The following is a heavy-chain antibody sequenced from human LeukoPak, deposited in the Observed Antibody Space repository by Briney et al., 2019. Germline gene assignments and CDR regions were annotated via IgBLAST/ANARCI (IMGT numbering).Heavy chain of an antibody. Sequence: KPSETLSLTCTVCGGSISSSSYCWGWIRQPPGKGLEWIGSMYYSGRTYYNSSLKSRVTISVDTSKNQFSLKLNSVTAADTAVYYCGRDIRGLYYYGSGPMGPPDYYFDYWGQGTLVTVSS. CDR2: MYYSGRT. D-gene: IGHD3-10*01. CDR3: GRDIRGLYYYGSGPMGPPDYYFDY. V-gene: IGHV4-39*07. CDR1: GGSISSSSYC. J-gene: IGHJ4*02.